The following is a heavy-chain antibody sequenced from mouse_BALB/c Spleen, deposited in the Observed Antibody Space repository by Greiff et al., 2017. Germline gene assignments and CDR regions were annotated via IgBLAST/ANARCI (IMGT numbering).Heavy chain of an antibody. Sequence: QVQLQQSGAELARPGASVKMSCKASGYTFTSYTMHWVKQRPGQGLEWIGYINPSSGYTNYNQKFKDKATLTADKSSSTAYMQLSSLTSEDSAVYYCARDYRYDYAMDYWGQGTSVTVSS. J-gene: IGHJ4*01. CDR2: INPSSGYT. CDR3: ARDYRYDYAMDY. CDR1: GYTFTSYT. V-gene: IGHV1-4*01. D-gene: IGHD2-14*01.